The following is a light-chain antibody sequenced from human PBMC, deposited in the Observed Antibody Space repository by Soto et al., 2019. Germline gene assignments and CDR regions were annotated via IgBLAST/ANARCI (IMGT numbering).Light chain of an antibody. V-gene: IGLV2-14*01. Sequence: QSALTQPASVSGSPGQSITISCTGTSSDVGGYTYVSWYQQHPGKAPKLMIYDVSNRPSGLSNRCSGSKSGNTASLTISGLQAEHEADYYCSAYTSSTTPFVFGSTTKLTVL. CDR2: DVS. CDR3: SAYTSSTTPFV. J-gene: IGLJ1*01. CDR1: SSDVGGYTY.